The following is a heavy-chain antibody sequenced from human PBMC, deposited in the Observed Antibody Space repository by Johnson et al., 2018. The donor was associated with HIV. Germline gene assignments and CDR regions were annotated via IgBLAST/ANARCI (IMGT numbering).Heavy chain of an antibody. CDR1: GFTFSSFG. D-gene: IGHD3-22*01. Sequence: QVQLVESGGGVVQPGRSLRLSCAASGFTFSSFGMHWVRQAPGKGLEWVAVITFEGSDKYYADSVKGRVTISRDDSKNTLYLRLNSLRAEDTAVYYCAKDLRDSSGYDAVDIWGQGTMVTVSS. CDR2: ITFEGSDK. V-gene: IGHV3-30*18. J-gene: IGHJ3*02. CDR3: AKDLRDSSGYDAVDI.